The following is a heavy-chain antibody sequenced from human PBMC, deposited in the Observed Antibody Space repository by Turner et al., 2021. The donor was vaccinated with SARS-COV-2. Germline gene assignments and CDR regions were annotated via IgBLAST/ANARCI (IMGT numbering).Heavy chain of an antibody. CDR2: SSVYNSNT. V-gene: IGHV1-18*01. D-gene: IGHD3-10*01. CDR1: GYTFTSYG. J-gene: IGHJ6*02. Sequence: QVQLVQSGAEVKKPGASVKVSCTASGYTFTSYGISWVRQAPGQGLEWMGWSSVYNSNTNNAQRLQGRVTMTTDTSTSTVYMELRSLRSDDTAVYYCARLRYYGSGSYLALPDYGMDVWGQGTTVTVSS. CDR3: ARLRYYGSGSYLALPDYGMDV.